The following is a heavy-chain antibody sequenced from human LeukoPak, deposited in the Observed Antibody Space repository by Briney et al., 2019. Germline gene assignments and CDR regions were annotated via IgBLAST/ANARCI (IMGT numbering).Heavy chain of an antibody. V-gene: IGHV3-21*01. Sequence: GGSLRLSCAASGFTFSSYSLNWVRQAPGKGLEWVSSISSSSSYIYYADSVKGRFTISRDNAKNSLYLQMNSLRAEDTAVFYCARESCSSVYYSFEIWGQGTMVTVSS. CDR3: ARESCSSVYYSFEI. CDR2: ISSSSSYI. CDR1: GFTFSSYS. D-gene: IGHD6-25*01. J-gene: IGHJ3*02.